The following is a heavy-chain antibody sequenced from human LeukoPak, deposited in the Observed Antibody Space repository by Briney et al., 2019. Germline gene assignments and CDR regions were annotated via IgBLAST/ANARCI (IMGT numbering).Heavy chain of an antibody. V-gene: IGHV4-38-2*02. CDR3: ATLPGGQLWSHYFDY. CDR1: GYSISSGYY. D-gene: IGHD5-18*01. J-gene: IGHJ4*02. CDR2: IYHSGST. Sequence: PSETLSLTCTVSGYSISSGYYWGWIRQPPGKGLEWIGSIYHSGSTYYNPSLKSRVTISVDTSKNQFSLKLSSVTAADTAVYYCATLPGGQLWSHYFDYWGQGTLVTVSS.